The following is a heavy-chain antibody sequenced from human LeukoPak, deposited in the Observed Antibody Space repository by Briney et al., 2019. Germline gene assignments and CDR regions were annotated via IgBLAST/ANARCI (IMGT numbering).Heavy chain of an antibody. CDR2: FDPEDGET. Sequence: GASVNVSCKVSGYTLTELSMHWVRPAPGKGLEWMGGFDPEDGETIYAQKFQGRVTMTEDTSTDTAYMELSSLRSEDTAVYYCATDLGYSYGFFDYWGQGTLVTVSS. CDR3: ATDLGYSYGFFDY. V-gene: IGHV1-24*01. D-gene: IGHD5-18*01. CDR1: GYTLTELS. J-gene: IGHJ4*02.